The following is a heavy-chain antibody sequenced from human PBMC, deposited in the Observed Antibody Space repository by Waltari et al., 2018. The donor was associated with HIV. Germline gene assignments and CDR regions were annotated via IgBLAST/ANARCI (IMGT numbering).Heavy chain of an antibody. CDR3: AKDRGLSV. CDR2: ISVNSGSI. J-gene: IGHJ6*02. CDR1: GFTFDDYA. V-gene: IGHV3-9*01. Sequence: EVQLVESGGGLVQPGRSLRLSCAASGFTFDDYAMHWVRQAPGKGLEWVSGISVNSGSIGYADSVKGRFTISRDNAKNSLYLQMNSLRAEDTALYYCAKDRGLSVWGQGTTVTVSS.